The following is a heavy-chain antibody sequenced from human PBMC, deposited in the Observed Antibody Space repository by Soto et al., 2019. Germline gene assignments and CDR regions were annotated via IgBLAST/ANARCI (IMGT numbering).Heavy chain of an antibody. D-gene: IGHD2-2*01. CDR3: ARDFPAWFDP. Sequence: GWSLRLSCAAAGFTFSSYSMNWVRQAPGKGLEWVSSISSSSSYIYYADSVKGRFTISRDNAKNSLYLQMNRLRAEDTAVYYCARDFPAWFDPWGQGTLVTASS. CDR1: GFTFSSYS. V-gene: IGHV3-21*01. J-gene: IGHJ5*02. CDR2: ISSSSSYI.